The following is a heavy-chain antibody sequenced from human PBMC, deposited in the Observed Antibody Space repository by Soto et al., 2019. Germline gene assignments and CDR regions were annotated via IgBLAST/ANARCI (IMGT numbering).Heavy chain of an antibody. V-gene: IGHV4-59*01. CDR2: IYYSGST. Sequence: SETLSLTCTVSGGSISSYYWSWIRQPPGKGLEWIGYIYYSGSTNYNPSLKSRVTISVDTSKNQFSLKLSSVTAADTAGYYCARAYGGYADDWGKGALVPVAS. J-gene: IGHJ4*02. D-gene: IGHD5-12*01. CDR1: GGSISSYY. CDR3: ARAYGGYADD.